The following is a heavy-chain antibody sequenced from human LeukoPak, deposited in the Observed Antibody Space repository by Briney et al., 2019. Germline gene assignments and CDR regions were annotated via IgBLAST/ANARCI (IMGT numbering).Heavy chain of an antibody. J-gene: IGHJ5*02. Sequence: QPGGSLRLSCAASGFTFSSYSMNWVRQAPGKGLEWVSYISSSSSTIYYADSVKGRFTISRDNAKNSLYLQMNSLRAEDTALYYCAKDKARGKATWLRSWGQGTLVTVSS. V-gene: IGHV3-48*04. CDR2: ISSSSSTI. D-gene: IGHD5-12*01. CDR1: GFTFSSYS. CDR3: AKDKARGKATWLRS.